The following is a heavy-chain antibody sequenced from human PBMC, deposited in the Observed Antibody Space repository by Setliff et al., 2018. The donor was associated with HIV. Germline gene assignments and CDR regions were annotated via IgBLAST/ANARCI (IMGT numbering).Heavy chain of an antibody. D-gene: IGHD3-22*01. Sequence: ASVKVSCKASGYTFTGYYMHWVRQAPGQGLEWMGRINPNSGGTNYAQKFQGRVTMTRDTSISTAYMELSRLRSDDTAVYYCARDGYYDSSGYSAFDIWGQGTMVTVSS. V-gene: IGHV1-2*06. CDR2: INPNSGGT. J-gene: IGHJ3*02. CDR1: GYTFTGYY. CDR3: ARDGYYDSSGYSAFDI.